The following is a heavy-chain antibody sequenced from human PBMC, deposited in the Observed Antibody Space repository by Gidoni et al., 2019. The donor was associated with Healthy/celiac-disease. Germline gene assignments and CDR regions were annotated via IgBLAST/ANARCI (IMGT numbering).Heavy chain of an antibody. CDR1: GFTFSSYA. V-gene: IGHV3-64*01. D-gene: IGHD3-22*01. J-gene: IGHJ3*02. CDR3: ARVLRYYDSSGYYFSSHAFDI. Sequence: EVQLVESGGGLVQPGGSLRLSCAASGFTFSSYAMHWVRQAPGKGLEYVSAISSNGGSTYYANSVKGRFTISRDNSKNTLYLQMGSLRAEDMAVYYCARVLRYYDSSGYYFSSHAFDIWGQGTMVTVSS. CDR2: ISSNGGST.